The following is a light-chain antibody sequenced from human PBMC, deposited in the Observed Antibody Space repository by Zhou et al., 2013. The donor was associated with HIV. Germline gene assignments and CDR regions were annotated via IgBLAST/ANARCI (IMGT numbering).Light chain of an antibody. J-gene: IGKJ3*01. CDR1: QTVNSRF. CDR2: GGS. Sequence: EIVLTQSPGTLSVSLGERATLSCRASQTVNSRFLAWFQQKPGQAPRLLIYGGSTRATGIPDRFSGSGSGTDFTLTISRLEPEDFAVYYCQQSGSSPFTFGPGTKV. CDR3: QQSGSSPFT. V-gene: IGKV3-20*01.